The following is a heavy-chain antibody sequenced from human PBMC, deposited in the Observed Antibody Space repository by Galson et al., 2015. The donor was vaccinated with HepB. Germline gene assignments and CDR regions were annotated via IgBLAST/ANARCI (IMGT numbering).Heavy chain of an antibody. CDR1: GFTFSSYS. V-gene: IGHV3-48*01. D-gene: IGHD2-2*01. Sequence: SLRLSCAASGFTFSSYSMNWVRQAPGKGLEWVSYISSSSSTIYYADSVKGRFTISRDNAKNSLYLQMNSLRAEDTAVYYCARRCSSTSCPFDYWGQGTLVTVSS. J-gene: IGHJ4*02. CDR3: ARRCSSTSCPFDY. CDR2: ISSSSSTI.